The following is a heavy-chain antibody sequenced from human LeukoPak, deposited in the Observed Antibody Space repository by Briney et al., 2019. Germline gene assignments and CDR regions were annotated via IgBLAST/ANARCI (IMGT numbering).Heavy chain of an antibody. CDR2: IYPGDSNT. Sequence: RGESLKISCKGSGYSFASYWIGWVRQMPGKGLEWMGIIYPGDSNTRYSPSFQGQVTISADKSISTAYLQWSSLKASDTAMYYCGRLYCSGCSCYARHFDYWGQGTLVTVSS. J-gene: IGHJ4*02. V-gene: IGHV5-51*01. D-gene: IGHD2-15*01. CDR1: GYSFASYW. CDR3: GRLYCSGCSCYARHFDY.